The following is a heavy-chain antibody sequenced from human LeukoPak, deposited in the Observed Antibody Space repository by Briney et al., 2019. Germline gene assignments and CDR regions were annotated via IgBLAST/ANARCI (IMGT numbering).Heavy chain of an antibody. Sequence: PSETLSLTCTVSGGSISSGTYYWSWIRQPAGKGLEWIGRIYSSGSTNYNPSLKSRVTISVDTSKNQFTLKLSSVTAADTAVYYCARDSLSGEPLDAFDIWGQGTMVTVSS. CDR2: IYSSGST. D-gene: IGHD1-26*01. CDR3: ARDSLSGEPLDAFDI. CDR1: GGSISSGTYY. V-gene: IGHV4-61*02. J-gene: IGHJ3*02.